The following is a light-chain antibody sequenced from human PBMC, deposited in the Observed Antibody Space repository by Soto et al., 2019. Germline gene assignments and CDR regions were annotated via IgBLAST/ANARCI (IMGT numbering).Light chain of an antibody. CDR3: QLAYIVPFT. Sequence: DIQMTQSPSSVSASVGDRVTITCRASQGIYSWLAWYQQKPGKAPKLLISAASSLQSGVPSRFSGSGSGTDFTLTIRSLQPEDFATYYCQLAYIVPFTFGGGTKVEIK. CDR1: QGIYSW. J-gene: IGKJ4*01. V-gene: IGKV1D-12*01. CDR2: AAS.